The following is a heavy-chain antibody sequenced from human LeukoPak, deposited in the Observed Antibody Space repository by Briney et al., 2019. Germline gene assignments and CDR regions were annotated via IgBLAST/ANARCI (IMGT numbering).Heavy chain of an antibody. D-gene: IGHD2-2*01. J-gene: IGHJ6*03. V-gene: IGHV4-4*07. CDR3: ARDVLYQPLSYYYYYMDV. CDR1: GGSISSYY. Sequence: SETLSLTCTVSGGSISSYYWSWIRQPAGKGLEWIGRIYTSGSTNYNPSLKSRVTMSVDTSKNQFSLKLSSVTAADTAVYYCARDVLYQPLSYYYYYMDVWGKGTTVTISS. CDR2: IYTSGST.